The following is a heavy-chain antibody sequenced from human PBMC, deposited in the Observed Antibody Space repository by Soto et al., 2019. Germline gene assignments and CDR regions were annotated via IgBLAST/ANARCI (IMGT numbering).Heavy chain of an antibody. V-gene: IGHV1-69*04. CDR1: GGTFSSYT. CDR2: IIPILGIA. CDR3: AREGYCGGDCFAY. Sequence: SVKVSCKASGGTFSSYTSSWVRQAPGQGLEWMGRIIPILGIANYAQKFQGRVTITADKSTSTAYMELSSLRSEDTAVYYCAREGYCGGDCFAYWGQGTLVTVSS. J-gene: IGHJ4*02. D-gene: IGHD2-21*01.